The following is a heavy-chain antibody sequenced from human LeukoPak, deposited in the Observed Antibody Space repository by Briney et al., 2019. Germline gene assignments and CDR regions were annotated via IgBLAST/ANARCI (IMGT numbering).Heavy chain of an antibody. CDR3: AIDFSRADYSFWSGLTNWFDP. CDR1: GGTFSSYA. J-gene: IGHJ5*02. V-gene: IGHV1-69*13. Sequence: SVTVSCKASGGTFSSYAISWVRPAPGQGLEWVGGIIPIFGTANYAQKFQGRVTITADESTSTAYMELNSLRAEDTAVYYCAIDFSRADYSFWSGLTNWFDPWGQGTLVTVSS. CDR2: IIPIFGTA. D-gene: IGHD3-3*01.